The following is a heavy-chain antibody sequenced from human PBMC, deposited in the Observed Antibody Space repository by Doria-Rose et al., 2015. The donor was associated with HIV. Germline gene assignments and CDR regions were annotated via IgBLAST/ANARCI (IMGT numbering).Heavy chain of an antibody. CDR2: FYFRGST. D-gene: IGHD1-26*01. J-gene: IGHJ4*02. Sequence: VKPSETLSLTCTVSGGSFSSSYHRGWIRQTPEKGLAWIGNFYFRGSTYYNPSLKSRVTMSVDTSKTQFSLRLSSVTAADTAVYYCAGDGIVGAISYFAYWGQGILVTVSP. CDR1: GGSFSSSYH. CDR3: AGDGIVGAISYFAY. V-gene: IGHV4-39*07.